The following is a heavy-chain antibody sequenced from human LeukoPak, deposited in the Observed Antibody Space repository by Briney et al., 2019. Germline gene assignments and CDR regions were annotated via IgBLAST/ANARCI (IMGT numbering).Heavy chain of an antibody. CDR2: ISSSSSTI. D-gene: IGHD5-18*01. CDR1: GFTFTDHA. Sequence: GGSLRLSCTVSGFTFTDHAMHWVRQAPGKGLEWVSYISSSSSTIYYADSVKGRFTISRDNAKNSLYLQMNSLRAEDTAVYYCARCRGYSYGYGYYYYMDVWGKGTTVTVSS. CDR3: ARCRGYSYGYGYYYYMDV. V-gene: IGHV3-48*04. J-gene: IGHJ6*03.